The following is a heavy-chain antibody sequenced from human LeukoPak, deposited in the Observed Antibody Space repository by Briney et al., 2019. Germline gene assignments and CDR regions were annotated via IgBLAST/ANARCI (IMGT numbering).Heavy chain of an antibody. J-gene: IGHJ5*02. CDR3: AREVAIRIGWLDP. D-gene: IGHD5-24*01. CDR1: GYTFTGYY. Sequence: ASVKVPCKASGYTFTGYYMHWVRQAPGQGLEWMGWINPNSGGSNYAQKFQGRVTTTRDTSISTAYMDLSSLGSDDTAVYYCAREVAIRIGWLDPWGQGTLVTVSS. V-gene: IGHV1-2*02. CDR2: INPNSGGS.